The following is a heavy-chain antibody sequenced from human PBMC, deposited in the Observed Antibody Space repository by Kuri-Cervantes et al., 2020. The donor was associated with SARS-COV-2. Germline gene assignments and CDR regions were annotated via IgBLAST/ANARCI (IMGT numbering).Heavy chain of an antibody. D-gene: IGHD1-1*01. CDR3: ARGDVQSGVDAFDI. CDR1: GFTFSSYD. V-gene: IGHV3-13*04. J-gene: IGHJ3*02. CDR2: IGTAGDT. Sequence: GGSLRLSCAASGFTFSSYDMHWVRQATGKGLEWVSAIGTAGDTYYPGSVKGRFTISRENAKNSLYLQMNSLRAGDTAVYYCARGDVQSGVDAFDIWGQGTMVTDSS.